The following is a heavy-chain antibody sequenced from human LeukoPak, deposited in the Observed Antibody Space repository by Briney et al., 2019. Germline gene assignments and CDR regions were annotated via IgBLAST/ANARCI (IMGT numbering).Heavy chain of an antibody. CDR1: GFTFSNYW. CDR3: ATVRIVVVPAARALDY. J-gene: IGHJ4*02. CDR2: IKQDGSEK. V-gene: IGHV3-7*01. D-gene: IGHD2-2*01. Sequence: PGGSLRLSCAVSGFTFSNYWMSWVRQAPGKGLEWVANIKQDGSEKYYVDSVEGRFTISRDNATKSVYLQMNSLRAEDTAVYYCATVRIVVVPAARALDYWGQGTLVTVSS.